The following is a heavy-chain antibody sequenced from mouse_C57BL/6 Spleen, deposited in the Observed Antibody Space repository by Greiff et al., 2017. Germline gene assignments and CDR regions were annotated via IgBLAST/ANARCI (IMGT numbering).Heavy chain of an antibody. V-gene: IGHV5-9*01. Sequence: EVKLMESGGGLVKPGGSLTLSCAASGFTFSSYTMSWVRPTPEKRLEWVATISGGGGNTYYPDSVKGRFTISRDNAKNTLYLQMSSLRSEDTALYYCARAEAYYGNYDWYFDVWGTGTTVTVSS. CDR3: ARAEAYYGNYDWYFDV. CDR1: GFTFSSYT. CDR2: ISGGGGNT. D-gene: IGHD2-10*01. J-gene: IGHJ1*03.